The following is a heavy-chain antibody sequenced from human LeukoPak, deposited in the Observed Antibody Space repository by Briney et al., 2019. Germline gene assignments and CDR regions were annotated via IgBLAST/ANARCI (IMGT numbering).Heavy chain of an antibody. CDR3: ARGFPANIVVVTAIPDY. CDR1: GFTFSNYA. D-gene: IGHD2-21*02. J-gene: IGHJ4*02. CDR2: ISGSGGST. Sequence: GGSLRLSCAASGFTFSNYAMSWVRQAPGKGLEWVSAISGSGGSTYYADSVKGRFTISRDNSKNTLYLQMNSLRAEDTAVYYCARGFPANIVVVTAIPDYWGQGTLVTVSS. V-gene: IGHV3-23*01.